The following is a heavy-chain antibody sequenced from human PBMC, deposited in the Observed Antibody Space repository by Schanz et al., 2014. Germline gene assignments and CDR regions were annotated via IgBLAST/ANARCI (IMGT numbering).Heavy chain of an antibody. CDR3: AREEGWGIAAAGPKHYYYGMDV. CDR1: GFTFSSYA. CDR2: ITRSGGGT. V-gene: IGHV3-64*04. J-gene: IGHJ6*02. D-gene: IGHD6-13*01. Sequence: QVQLVESGGGVVQPGGSLRLSCSASGFTFSSYAMHWVRQASGKGLEYVSAITRSGGGTYYSDSVKGRFTISRDNAKNSLFLQMNSLRVEDTAVYYCAREEGWGIAAAGPKHYYYGMDVWGQGTTVTVSS.